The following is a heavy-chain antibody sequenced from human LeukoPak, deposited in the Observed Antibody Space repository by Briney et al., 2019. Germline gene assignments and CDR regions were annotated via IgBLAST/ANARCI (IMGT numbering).Heavy chain of an antibody. Sequence: SETLSLTCAVYGGSFSGYYWSWIRQPPGKGLEWIGEINHSGSTNYNPSLKSRVTISVDMSKTQFSLKLSSVTAADTAVYYCARQGPSDYYFDYWGQGTLVTVSS. D-gene: IGHD2-21*01. V-gene: IGHV4-34*01. J-gene: IGHJ4*02. CDR2: INHSGST. CDR3: ARQGPSDYYFDY. CDR1: GGSFSGYY.